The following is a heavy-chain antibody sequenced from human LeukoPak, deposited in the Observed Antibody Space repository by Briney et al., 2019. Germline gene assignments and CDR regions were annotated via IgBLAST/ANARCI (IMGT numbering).Heavy chain of an antibody. Sequence: GGSLRLSCAASGFTFSSYGMHWVRQAPGKGLDWVAFVRYDGNNPYYSASVKGRFTISRDNSKNTVLLQMNNLRFEDAAVYYCARGSRYGDYPYYCDFWGQGTLVTVSS. CDR1: GFTFSSYG. D-gene: IGHD4-17*01. CDR2: VRYDGNNP. J-gene: IGHJ4*02. V-gene: IGHV3-30*02. CDR3: ARGSRYGDYPYYCDF.